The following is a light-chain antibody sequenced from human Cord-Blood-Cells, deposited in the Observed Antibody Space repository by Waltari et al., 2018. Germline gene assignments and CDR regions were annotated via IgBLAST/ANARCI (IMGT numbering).Light chain of an antibody. CDR1: SSNIGAGYD. V-gene: IGLV1-40*01. CDR3: QSYDSSPSGYV. CDR2: GNS. Sequence: QSVLTQPPSVSGAPGPRVTISCTGSSSNIGAGYDVHWYQQLPGTAPKLLIYGNSNRPSGVPDRFSGSKSGTSASLAITGLQAEDEADYYCQSYDSSPSGYVFGTGTKVTVL. J-gene: IGLJ1*01.